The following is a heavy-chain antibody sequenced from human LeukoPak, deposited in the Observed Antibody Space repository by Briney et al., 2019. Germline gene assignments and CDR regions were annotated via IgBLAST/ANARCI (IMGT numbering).Heavy chain of an antibody. V-gene: IGHV3-23*01. CDR3: VKDRVDGSGSQFDS. J-gene: IGHJ4*02. Sequence: GGSLRLSCAASGFTLSNHAMIWVRQAPGKGLEWVSSISGSGAMTYYADSVKGRFAISRDNAMDRLYLQMNSLRADDTAVYYCVKDRVDGSGSQFDSWGQGSLVIVSS. CDR2: ISGSGAMT. D-gene: IGHD3-10*01. CDR1: GFTLSNHA.